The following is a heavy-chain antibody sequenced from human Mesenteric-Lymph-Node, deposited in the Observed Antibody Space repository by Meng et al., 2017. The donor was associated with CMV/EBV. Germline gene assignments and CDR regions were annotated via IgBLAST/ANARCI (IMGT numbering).Heavy chain of an antibody. V-gene: IGHV1-18*01. Sequence: ASVKVSCKASGYTFISYGINWVRQAPGQGLEWMGWISAHNGNTNYAQRLQGRVTMTADTSTSTAYMELRSLRSDDTAVYYCARGGVAATFYAFDIWGQGTMVTVSS. J-gene: IGHJ3*02. CDR3: ARGGVAATFYAFDI. CDR2: ISAHNGNT. D-gene: IGHD6-13*01. CDR1: GYTFISYG.